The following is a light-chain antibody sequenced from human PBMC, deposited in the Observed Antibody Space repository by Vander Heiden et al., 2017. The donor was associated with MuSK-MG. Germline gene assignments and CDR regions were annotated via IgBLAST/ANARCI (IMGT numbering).Light chain of an antibody. Sequence: EIVMTQSPATLSVSPGEGATLSCRASQSVSSNLAWYQKKPGQAPRLIIYGASTRATDVPARFSGSGFGTEFTLSNRSLQSEDFALYYCLQYSDWPPFTFGPGTKVEFK. CDR3: LQYSDWPPFT. V-gene: IGKV3-15*01. J-gene: IGKJ3*01. CDR1: QSVSSN. CDR2: GAS.